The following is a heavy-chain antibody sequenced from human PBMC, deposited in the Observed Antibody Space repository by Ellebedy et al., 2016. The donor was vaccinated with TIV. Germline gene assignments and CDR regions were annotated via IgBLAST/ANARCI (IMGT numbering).Heavy chain of an antibody. J-gene: IGHJ4*02. CDR2: ISYDGSNK. CDR1: GFTFSSYG. Sequence: GESLKISCAASGFTFSSYGMHWVRQAPGKGLEWVAVISYDGSNKYYADSVKGRFTVSRDNAQNSLFLQMNSLRAEDTALYFCGRSPVLDHWGQGTLVTVSS. CDR3: GRSPVLDH. V-gene: IGHV3-30*03.